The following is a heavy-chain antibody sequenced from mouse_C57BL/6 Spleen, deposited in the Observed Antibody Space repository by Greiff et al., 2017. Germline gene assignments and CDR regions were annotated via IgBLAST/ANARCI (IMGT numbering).Heavy chain of an antibody. CDR3: APYYSNYVPVAY. J-gene: IGHJ2*01. CDR1: GYTFTSYW. Sequence: QVQLQQPGAELVKPGASVKMSCKASGYTFTSYWITWVKQRPGQGLEWIGDIYPGSGSTNYNEKFKSKATLTVDTSSSTAYMQLSSLTAEDSAVYYWAPYYSNYVPVAYWGQGTTLTVSS. V-gene: IGHV1-55*01. D-gene: IGHD2-5*01. CDR2: IYPGSGST.